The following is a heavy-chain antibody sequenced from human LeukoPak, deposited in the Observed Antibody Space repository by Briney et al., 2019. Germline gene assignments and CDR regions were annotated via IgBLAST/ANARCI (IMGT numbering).Heavy chain of an antibody. CDR2: IYYSGST. J-gene: IGHJ5*01. CDR3: ARPALEYSSSCWFDS. V-gene: IGHV4-59*08. CDR1: GGSIRSYY. Sequence: SETLSLTCTVSGGSIRSYYWSWIRQPPGKGLEWIGYIYYSGSTNYNPSLKSRVTISVDTSKNQFSLKLSSVTAADTAVYYCARPALEYSSSCWFDSWGQGTRVTVSS. D-gene: IGHD6-6*01.